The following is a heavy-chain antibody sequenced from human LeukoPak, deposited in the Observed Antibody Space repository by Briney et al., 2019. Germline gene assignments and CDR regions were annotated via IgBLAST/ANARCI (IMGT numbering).Heavy chain of an antibody. J-gene: IGHJ4*02. CDR1: GFSISNHY. D-gene: IGHD1-1*01. V-gene: IGHV3-72*01. CDR2: SRNKANSYTT. Sequence: QPGGSLRLSCAASGFSISNHYMDWVRQAPGRGLEWVGHSRNKANSYTTEYAASVKGRFTISRDDSENALYLRINSLQTDDTAVYFCTRDTNGNDYWGQGTLVTVSS. CDR3: TRDTNGNDY.